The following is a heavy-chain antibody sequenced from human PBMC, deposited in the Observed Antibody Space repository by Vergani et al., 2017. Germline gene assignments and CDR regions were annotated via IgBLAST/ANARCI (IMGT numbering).Heavy chain of an antibody. Sequence: EKQLVQSGSETKKPGESLKISCPAFGYIFSNFWIGWVRQRPGGGLEWMGVIYPGDSEVKSNPTFRGQVIFSVDTSVNTAYLQWRSLQASDTATYFCASGGHGSENGGALQLWGQGTNITVSS. CDR3: ASGGHGSENGGALQL. V-gene: IGHV5-51*01. CDR2: IYPGDSEV. D-gene: IGHD3-10*01. CDR1: GYIFSNFW. J-gene: IGHJ3*01.